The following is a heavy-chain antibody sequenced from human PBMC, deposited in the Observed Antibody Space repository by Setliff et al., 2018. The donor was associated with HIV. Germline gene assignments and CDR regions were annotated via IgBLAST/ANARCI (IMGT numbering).Heavy chain of an antibody. CDR1: RYTFTDYY. CDR3: ARSGAGYSTDPLYYYMDV. Sequence: ASVKVSCKASRYTFTDYYMHWVRQAPGQGLEWMGWINPNNGDTNYAQHFQDRVSMTRDTSISTVYMELSRLGSDDTAVYYCARSGAGYSTDPLYYYMDVWGKGTTVTVSS. V-gene: IGHV1-2*02. D-gene: IGHD5-18*01. CDR2: INPNNGDT. J-gene: IGHJ6*03.